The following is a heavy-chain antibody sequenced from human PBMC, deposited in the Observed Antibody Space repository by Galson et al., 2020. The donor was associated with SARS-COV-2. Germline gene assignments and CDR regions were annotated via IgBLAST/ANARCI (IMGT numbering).Heavy chain of an antibody. D-gene: IGHD3-3*01. CDR3: ARLGAERYDFWSGLTYYFDY. CDR2: INPSGGST. Sequence: ASVKVSCKASGYTFTSYYMHWVRQAPGQGLEWMGIINPSGGSTSYAQKFQGRVTMTRDTSTSTVYMELSSLRSEDTAVYYCARLGAERYDFWSGLTYYFDYWGQGTLVTVSS. CDR1: GYTFTSYY. V-gene: IGHV1-46*01. J-gene: IGHJ4*02.